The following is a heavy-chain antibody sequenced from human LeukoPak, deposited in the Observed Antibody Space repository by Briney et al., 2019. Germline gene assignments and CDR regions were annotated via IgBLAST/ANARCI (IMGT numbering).Heavy chain of an antibody. Sequence: GGSLRLSCAASGFILSSYNMNWVRQAPGKGLEWVSFISSDADAIYYADSVKGRFTISRDSAKNSLYLQMNSLRAEDTAVYYCARVSTVTPRFWGRGTLVTVSS. J-gene: IGHJ4*02. CDR3: ARVSTVTPRF. CDR1: GFILSSYN. V-gene: IGHV3-48*01. D-gene: IGHD4-17*01. CDR2: ISSDADAI.